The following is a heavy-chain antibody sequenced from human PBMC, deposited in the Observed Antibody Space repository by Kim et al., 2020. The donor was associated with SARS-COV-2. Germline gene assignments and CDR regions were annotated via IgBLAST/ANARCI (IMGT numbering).Heavy chain of an antibody. V-gene: IGHV1-69*04. Sequence: AQKFQGRVTITADRCTGTAYMELSSLRSEDTAVYYCARDSAMAARPDFFDYWGPGTLVTVSS. CDR3: ARDSAMAARPDFFDY. D-gene: IGHD6-6*01. J-gene: IGHJ4*02.